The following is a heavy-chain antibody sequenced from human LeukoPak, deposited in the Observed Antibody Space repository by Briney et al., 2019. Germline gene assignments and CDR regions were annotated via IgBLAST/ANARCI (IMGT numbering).Heavy chain of an antibody. Sequence: PSETLSLTCTVSGGSISTYSWTWIRQPPGKGLEWIGNIYDSGSTNYNPSLKSRVTISIDTSKNQFSLKVSSVTAADTAVYYCARAHSSGWPHMFDPWGQGTLVTVPS. CDR3: ARAHSSGWPHMFDP. D-gene: IGHD6-19*01. J-gene: IGHJ5*02. CDR2: IYDSGST. V-gene: IGHV4-59*01. CDR1: GGSISTYS.